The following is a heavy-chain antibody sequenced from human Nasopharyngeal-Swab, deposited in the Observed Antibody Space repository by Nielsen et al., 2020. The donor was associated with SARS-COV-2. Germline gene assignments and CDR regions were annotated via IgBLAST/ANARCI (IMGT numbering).Heavy chain of an antibody. CDR3: ARGLSEYGDYEDELDY. CDR1: GGSFSGYY. J-gene: IGHJ4*02. CDR2: INHSGST. V-gene: IGHV4-34*01. Sequence: SETLSLTCAVYGGSFSGYYWSWIRQPPGKGLEWIGEINHSGSTNYNPSLKSRVTISVDTSKNQFSLKLSSVTAADTAVYYCARGLSEYGDYEDELDYWGQGTLVTVSS. D-gene: IGHD4-17*01.